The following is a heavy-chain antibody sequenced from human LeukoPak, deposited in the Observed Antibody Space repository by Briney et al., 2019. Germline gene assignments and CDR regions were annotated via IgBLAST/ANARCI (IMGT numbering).Heavy chain of an antibody. D-gene: IGHD3-22*01. CDR3: ARGRLTYYYDSSGYYF. J-gene: IGHJ1*01. CDR1: GGSFGGYY. Sequence: PSETLSLTCAVYGGSFGGYYWSWIRQPPGKGLEWIGEINHSGSTNYNPSLKSRVTISVDTSKNQFSLKLSSVTAADTAVYYCARGRLTYYYDSSGYYFWGQGTLVTVSS. CDR2: INHSGST. V-gene: IGHV4-34*01.